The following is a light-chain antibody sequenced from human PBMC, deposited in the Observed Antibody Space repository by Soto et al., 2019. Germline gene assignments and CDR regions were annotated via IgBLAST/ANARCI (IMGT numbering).Light chain of an antibody. J-gene: IGLJ2*01. CDR1: SSDVGGYNY. CDR3: CSYAGSYVV. CDR2: DVS. Sequence: QSALTQPRSVSGSPGQSVTISCTGTSSDVGGYNYVSWYQQHPGKAPKLMIYDVSKRPPGVPDRFSGSKSCNTASLTISGLQAEDEADYYCCSYAGSYVVFGGGTQLAVL. V-gene: IGLV2-11*01.